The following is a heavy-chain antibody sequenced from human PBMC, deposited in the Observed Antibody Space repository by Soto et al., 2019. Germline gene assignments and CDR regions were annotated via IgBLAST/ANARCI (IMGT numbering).Heavy chain of an antibody. CDR3: AREVWVAGLLYYFDF. J-gene: IGHJ4*02. V-gene: IGHV4-4*07. CDR2: ISSNGNT. CDR1: DGSISGNL. Sequence: LSLTCTVSDGSISGNLLAWIRPPAGKGLEWIGRISSNGNTDYNPSLKSRVTMSIDTSKNHFSLDLISVTASDTAIYYCAREVWVAGLLYYFDFWGQGTLVTVSS. D-gene: IGHD6-19*01.